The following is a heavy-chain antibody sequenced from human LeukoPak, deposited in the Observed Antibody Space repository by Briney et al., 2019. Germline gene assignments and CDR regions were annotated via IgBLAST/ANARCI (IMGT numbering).Heavy chain of an antibody. CDR2: ISAGNGNT. V-gene: IGHV1-3*01. CDR1: GYTFTSYA. CDR3: AKLAASETGEGS. Sequence: ASVKVSCKASGYTFTSYAIHWVRQAPGQRLEWMGWISAGNGNTKYSQNFQGRVTFISNTSTSTVYMELSSLRSEDTAIYYCAKLAASETGEGSWGQGTLVTVSS. D-gene: IGHD6-13*01. J-gene: IGHJ5*02.